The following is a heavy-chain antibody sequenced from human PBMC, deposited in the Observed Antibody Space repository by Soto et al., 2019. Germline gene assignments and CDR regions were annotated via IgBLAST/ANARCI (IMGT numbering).Heavy chain of an antibody. J-gene: IGHJ5*02. CDR1: GFTFRNHG. Sequence: PGGSLRLSCAASGFTFRNHGMHWVRLAPGKGLEWVAVIWYDGSDKYYADSVKGRFTISRDNSKNTLYLQMNNLRGDDTAVYYCARDLGWPAARFDPWGQGTLVTVSS. CDR3: ARDLGWPAARFDP. D-gene: IGHD2-2*01. V-gene: IGHV3-33*01. CDR2: IWYDGSDK.